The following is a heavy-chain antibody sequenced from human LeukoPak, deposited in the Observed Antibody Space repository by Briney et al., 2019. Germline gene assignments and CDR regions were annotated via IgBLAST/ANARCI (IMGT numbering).Heavy chain of an antibody. J-gene: IGHJ3*02. V-gene: IGHV4-39*07. CDR3: ARVWVDAFDI. CDR2: INHSGST. D-gene: IGHD1-26*01. CDR1: GGSISSSSYY. Sequence: PSETLSLTCTVSGGSISSSSYYWSWIRQPPGKGLEWIGEINHSGSTNYNPSLKSRVTISVDTSKNQFSLKLSSVTAADTAVYYCARVWVDAFDIWGQGTMVTVSS.